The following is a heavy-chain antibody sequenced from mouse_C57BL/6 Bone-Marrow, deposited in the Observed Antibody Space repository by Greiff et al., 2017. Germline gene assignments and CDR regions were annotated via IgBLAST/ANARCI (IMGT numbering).Heavy chain of an antibody. J-gene: IGHJ4*01. CDR3: AEYITTLVARAYAMDY. CDR2: IRNKANGYTT. V-gene: IGHV7-3*01. D-gene: IGHD1-1*01. CDR1: GFTFTDYY. Sequence: DVKLVESGGGLVQPGGSLSLSCAASGFTFTDYYMSWVRQPPGKALEWLGFIRNKANGYTTEYSASVKGRFTISRDNSQSILYLQMNALRAEDSAPYYCAEYITTLVARAYAMDYWGQGTSVTASS.